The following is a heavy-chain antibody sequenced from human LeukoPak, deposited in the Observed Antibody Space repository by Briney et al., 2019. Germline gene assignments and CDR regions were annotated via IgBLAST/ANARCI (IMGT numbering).Heavy chain of an antibody. CDR1: GFTFSTYA. CDR2: DSGSGGST. V-gene: IGHV3-23*01. CDR3: AKGIRRTTVTTGWFDP. Sequence: PGGSLRLSCAASGFTFSTYAMSWVRQAPGKGLEWVSVDSGSGGSTYYADSVKGRFTVSRDNSKNTLYLQMNSLRAEDTAVYYCAKGIRRTTVTTGWFDPWGQGTLVTVSS. J-gene: IGHJ5*02. D-gene: IGHD4-17*01.